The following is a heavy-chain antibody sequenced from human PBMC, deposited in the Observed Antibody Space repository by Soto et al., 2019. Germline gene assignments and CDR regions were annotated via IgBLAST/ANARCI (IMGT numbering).Heavy chain of an antibody. CDR1: GDSVTSGSYY. D-gene: IGHD3-10*01. V-gene: IGHV4-61*01. Sequence: SETLSLTCIVSGDSVTSGSYYWTWLRQPPGKGLEWIGYISYTGRTKYNPSLQSRVTISVDTSKNQFSLKLSSVTAADTAVYYCARGRRYYGSGSYYFDYWGQGTLVTAPQ. CDR2: ISYTGRT. J-gene: IGHJ4*02. CDR3: ARGRRYYGSGSYYFDY.